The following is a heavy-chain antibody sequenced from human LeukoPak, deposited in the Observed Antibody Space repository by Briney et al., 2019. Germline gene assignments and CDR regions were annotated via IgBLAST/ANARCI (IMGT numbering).Heavy chain of an antibody. CDR2: ISSSSSTI. J-gene: IGHJ4*02. CDR1: GFTFSSYS. V-gene: IGHV3-48*01. CDR3: AKFKYPVVITVLDY. D-gene: IGHD3-22*01. Sequence: GGSLRLSCAASGFTFSSYSMNWVRQAPGKGLEWVSYISSSSSTIYYADSVKGRFTISRDNAKNSLYLQMNSLRAEDTAVYYCAKFKYPVVITVLDYWGQGTLVTVSS.